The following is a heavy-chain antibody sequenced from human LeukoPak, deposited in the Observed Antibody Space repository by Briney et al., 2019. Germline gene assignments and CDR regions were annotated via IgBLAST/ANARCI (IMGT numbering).Heavy chain of an antibody. J-gene: IGHJ2*01. V-gene: IGHV3-21*01. CDR1: GFTFSNYI. D-gene: IGHD3-22*01. CDR2: ISSSSSYK. CDR3: ARSSSGPFWYFDL. Sequence: GGSLRLSCAASGFTFSNYIMHWVRQAPGKGLEWVSSISSSSSYKFYADSVKGRFTISRDNAKNSLYLQMNSLRAEDTAVYYCARSSSGPFWYFDLWGRGTLVTVSS.